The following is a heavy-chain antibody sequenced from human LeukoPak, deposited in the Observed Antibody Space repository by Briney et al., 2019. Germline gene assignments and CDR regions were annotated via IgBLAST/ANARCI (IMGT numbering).Heavy chain of an antibody. CDR3: ARETPSRYFDY. J-gene: IGHJ4*02. CDR2: ISAYNGNT. Sequence: GASVKVSCKASGYTFTSYGVTWVRQAPGQGLEWMGWISAYNGNTNYAQNFQGRVTMTTDTSTSTAYMELRSLGSEDTAVYYCARETPSRYFDYWGQGTLVTVSS. CDR1: GYTFTSYG. V-gene: IGHV1-18*01. D-gene: IGHD4-23*01.